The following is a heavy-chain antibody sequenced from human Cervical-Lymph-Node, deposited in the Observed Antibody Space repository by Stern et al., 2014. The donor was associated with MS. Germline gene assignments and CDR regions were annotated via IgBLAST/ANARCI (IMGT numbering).Heavy chain of an antibody. D-gene: IGHD3-10*01. CDR3: AHRRGVFGFYP. V-gene: IGHV2-5*02. J-gene: IGHJ5*02. CDR1: GFSLSTSGVA. Sequence: QVTLRESGPTVMKPTQTLTLTCTFSGFSLSTSGVAVGWIRQPPGKALAWLALFYWDDDKRYSPSLKTRLTITKDTSKNQVVLTMTNMDPVDTGTYYCAHRRGVFGFYPWGQGTLVTVSS. CDR2: FYWDDDK.